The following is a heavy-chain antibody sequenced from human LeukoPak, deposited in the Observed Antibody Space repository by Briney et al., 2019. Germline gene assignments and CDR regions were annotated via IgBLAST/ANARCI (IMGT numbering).Heavy chain of an antibody. CDR1: GGSISSYY. J-gene: IGHJ6*02. Sequence: PSETLSLTCTVSGGSISSYYWSWIRQPPGKGLEWIGEINHSGSTNYNPSLKSRVTISVDTSKNQFSPKLSSVTAADTAVYYCASLRRTSYYYYGMDVWGQGTTVTVSS. V-gene: IGHV4-34*01. CDR2: INHSGST. CDR3: ASLRRTSYYYYGMDV.